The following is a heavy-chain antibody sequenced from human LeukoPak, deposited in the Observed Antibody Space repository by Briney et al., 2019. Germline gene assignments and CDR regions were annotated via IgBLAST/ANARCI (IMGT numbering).Heavy chain of an antibody. J-gene: IGHJ4*02. D-gene: IGHD5-18*01. CDR2: ISSTSTYI. CDR1: GFTFSSYS. V-gene: IGHV3-21*04. CDR3: AKDLRGFSAMVPDFDY. Sequence: PGGSLRLSCAASGFTFSSYSMNWVRQAPGKGLEWVSSISSTSTYIYYADSVKGRFTISRDNSKNTLYLQMNSLRAEDTAVYYCAKDLRGFSAMVPDFDYWGQGTLVTVSS.